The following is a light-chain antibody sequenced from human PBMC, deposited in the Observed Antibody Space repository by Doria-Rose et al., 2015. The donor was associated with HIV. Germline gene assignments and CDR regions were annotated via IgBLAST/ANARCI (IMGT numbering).Light chain of an antibody. Sequence: EIVMTQSPGTLSLSPGERATLSCRASQSSSSTYLAWYQQKPGQAPSLLIYDGSTRATGIPDRFSASGSGTDFTLTINRLEPEDFALYYRHQYGTSWTFGQGTKVEI. J-gene: IGKJ1*01. CDR3: HQYGTSWT. V-gene: IGKV3-20*01. CDR1: QSSSSTY. CDR2: DGS.